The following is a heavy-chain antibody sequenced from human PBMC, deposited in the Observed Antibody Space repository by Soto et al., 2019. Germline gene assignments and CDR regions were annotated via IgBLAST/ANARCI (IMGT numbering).Heavy chain of an antibody. D-gene: IGHD5-12*01. CDR1: GGSISSSSYY. CDR3: ARSGGTYYYYYMDV. V-gene: IGHV4-39*01. Sequence: QLQLQESGPGLVKPSETLSLTCTVSGGSISSSSYYWGWIRQPPGKGLEWIGSIYYSGSTYYNPSLKSRVTISVDTSKNQFSLKLSSVTAAYTAVSYCARSGGTYYYYYMDVWGKGTTVTVSS. J-gene: IGHJ6*03. CDR2: IYYSGST.